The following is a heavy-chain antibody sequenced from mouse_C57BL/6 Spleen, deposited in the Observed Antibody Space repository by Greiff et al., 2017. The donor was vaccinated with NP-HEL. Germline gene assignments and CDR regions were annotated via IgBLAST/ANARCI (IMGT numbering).Heavy chain of an antibody. V-gene: IGHV1-80*01. D-gene: IGHD1-1*01. J-gene: IGHJ1*03. Sequence: VQLQQSGAELVKPGASVKISCKASGYAFSSYWMNWVKQRPGKGLEWIGQIYPGDGDTNYNGKFKGKATLTADKSSSTAYMKRRSLTSEDAAVYFCARGNYYGSSRYFDVWGTGTTVTVSS. CDR3: ARGNYYGSSRYFDV. CDR1: GYAFSSYW. CDR2: IYPGDGDT.